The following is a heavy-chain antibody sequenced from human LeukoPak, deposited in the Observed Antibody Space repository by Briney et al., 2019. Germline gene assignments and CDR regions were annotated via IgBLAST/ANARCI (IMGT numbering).Heavy chain of an antibody. CDR2: IYTSGST. J-gene: IGHJ5*02. V-gene: IGHV4-4*07. CDR1: GGSMSSYY. Sequence: PSETLSLTCTVSGGSMSSYYWSWIRQPAGKGLEWIGRIYTSGSTNYNPSLNSRVTMSLDTSKNQFSPKLSSVTAADTAVYFCARSLVGAKFWFDPWGQGTLVTVSS. D-gene: IGHD1-26*01. CDR3: ARSLVGAKFWFDP.